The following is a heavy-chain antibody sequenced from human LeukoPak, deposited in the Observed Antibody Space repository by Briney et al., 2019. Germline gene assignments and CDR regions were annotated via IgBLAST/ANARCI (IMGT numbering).Heavy chain of an antibody. V-gene: IGHV4-59*01. CDR2: IYYSGST. CDR1: GGSISSYY. D-gene: IGHD4-17*01. CDR3: ARARNDYGDYFDY. J-gene: IGHJ4*02. Sequence: SETLSLTCTVSGGSISSYYWSWIRQPPGKGLEWIGYIYYSGSTNYNPSLKSRVTISVDTSKNQFSLKLSSVTAADTAVYYCARARNDYGDYFDYWGQGTLVTVSS.